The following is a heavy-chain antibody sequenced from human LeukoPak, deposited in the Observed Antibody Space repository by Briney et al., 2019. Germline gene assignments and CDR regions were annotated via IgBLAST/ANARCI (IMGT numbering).Heavy chain of an antibody. CDR3: ARDGIVGATNLYFDY. CDR2: MWDDGTNE. V-gene: IGHV3-33*01. J-gene: IGHJ4*02. CDR1: GFNFGIYG. Sequence: GGSLRLSCAASGFNFGIYGMHWVRQAPGKGLEWVAVMWDDGTNEHYVESVKGRFTISRDNSKNTLYLQMNSLRAEDTAVYYCARDGIVGATNLYFDYWGQGTLVTVSS. D-gene: IGHD1-26*01.